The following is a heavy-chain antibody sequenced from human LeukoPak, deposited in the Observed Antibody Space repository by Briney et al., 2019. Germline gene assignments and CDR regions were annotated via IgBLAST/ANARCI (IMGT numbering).Heavy chain of an antibody. Sequence: PGGSLRLSCAASGFTFSSYSMNWVRQAPGKGLERVSYISSSSSTIYYADSVNGRFTISIDNAKNSRYLQMNSLRAEDTAVYYCARGHSSGWYYSDYWGQGTLVTVSS. J-gene: IGHJ4*02. CDR2: ISSSSSTI. D-gene: IGHD6-19*01. V-gene: IGHV3-48*01. CDR3: ARGHSSGWYYSDY. CDR1: GFTFSSYS.